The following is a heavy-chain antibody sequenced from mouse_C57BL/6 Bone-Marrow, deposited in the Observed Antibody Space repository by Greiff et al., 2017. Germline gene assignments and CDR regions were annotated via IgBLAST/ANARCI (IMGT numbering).Heavy chain of an antibody. Sequence: QVQLQQSGAELVKPGASVKISCKASGYAFSSYWMNWVKQRPGKGLEWIGQIYPGDGDTNYNGKFKGKATLTADKSSSTAYMQLSSLTSEDSAVYFCARLYNYYGSSSWYFDVWGTGTTVTVSS. V-gene: IGHV1-80*01. CDR2: IYPGDGDT. CDR1: GYAFSSYW. J-gene: IGHJ1*03. CDR3: ARLYNYYGSSSWYFDV. D-gene: IGHD1-1*01.